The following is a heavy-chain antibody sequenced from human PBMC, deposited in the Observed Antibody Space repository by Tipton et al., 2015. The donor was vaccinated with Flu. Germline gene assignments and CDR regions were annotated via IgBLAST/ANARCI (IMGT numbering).Heavy chain of an antibody. CDR1: GGSISSYY. J-gene: IGHJ4*02. D-gene: IGHD5-12*01. CDR3: ARLRARGYSGYDLDY. Sequence: TLSLTCTVSGGSISSYYWSWIRQPAGKGLEWIGRIYTSGSTNYNPSLKSRVTISVDTSKNQFSLKLSSVTAADTAVYYCARLRARGYSGYDLDYWGQGTLVTVSS. V-gene: IGHV4-4*07. CDR2: IYTSGST.